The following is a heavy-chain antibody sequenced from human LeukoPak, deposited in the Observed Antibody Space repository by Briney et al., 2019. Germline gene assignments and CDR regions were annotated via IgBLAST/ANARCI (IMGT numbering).Heavy chain of an antibody. D-gene: IGHD7-27*01. Sequence: GGSLRLSCAASGFTFSSYSMNWVRQAPGKGLEWVSSISSSSSYIYYADSVKGRFTISRDNAKNSLYLQMNSLRAEDTAVYYCARDPNWADAFDIWGQGTMVTVSS. CDR3: ARDPNWADAFDI. CDR1: GFTFSSYS. CDR2: ISSSSSYI. J-gene: IGHJ3*02. V-gene: IGHV3-21*04.